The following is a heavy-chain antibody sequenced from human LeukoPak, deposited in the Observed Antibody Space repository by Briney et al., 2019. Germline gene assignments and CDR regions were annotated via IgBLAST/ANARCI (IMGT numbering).Heavy chain of an antibody. V-gene: IGHV3-23*01. J-gene: IGHJ3*02. Sequence: GGSLRLSCAASGFTFSSYAMSWVRQAPGKGLEWVSAISGSGGSTYYADSVKGRFTISRDNSKNTLYLQMNSLRAEDTAVYYCAKDRPYYYDSSVGPFHDAFDIWGQGTMVTVSS. CDR3: AKDRPYYYDSSVGPFHDAFDI. D-gene: IGHD3-22*01. CDR1: GFTFSSYA. CDR2: ISGSGGST.